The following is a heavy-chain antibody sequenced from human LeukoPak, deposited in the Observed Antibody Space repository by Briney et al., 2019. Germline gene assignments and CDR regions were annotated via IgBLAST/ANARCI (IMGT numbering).Heavy chain of an antibody. CDR2: IYSGGST. D-gene: IGHD1-26*01. V-gene: IGHV3-53*01. CDR1: GFTFNNYA. Sequence: GGSLRLSCAASGFTFNNYAMNWVRQAPGKGLEWVSVIYSGGSTYYADSVKGRFTISRDNSKNTLYLQMNSLRAEDTAVYYCARWSGRLYYFDYWGQGTLVTVSS. CDR3: ARWSGRLYYFDY. J-gene: IGHJ4*02.